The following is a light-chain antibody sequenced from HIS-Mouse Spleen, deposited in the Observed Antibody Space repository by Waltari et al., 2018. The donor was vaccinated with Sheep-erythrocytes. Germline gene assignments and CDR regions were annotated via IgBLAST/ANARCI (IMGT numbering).Light chain of an antibody. CDR2: DAS. Sequence: ETVFTQSPATLSLSPGESTTLSCRASQSVSSYLAWYQHKPGQAPRLLIYDASNSATGIPARFSGSGSGTDFTLTISSLEPEDFAVYYCQQRSNWYTFGQGTKLEIK. CDR1: QSVSSY. J-gene: IGKJ2*01. V-gene: IGKV3-11*01. CDR3: QQRSNWYT.